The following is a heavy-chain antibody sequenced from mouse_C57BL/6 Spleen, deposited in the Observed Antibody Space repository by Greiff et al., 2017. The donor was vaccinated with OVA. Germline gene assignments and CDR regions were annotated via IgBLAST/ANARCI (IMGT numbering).Heavy chain of an antibody. V-gene: IGHV5-4*01. CDR1: GFTFSSYA. CDR3: ARDQLGRVFAY. Sequence: EVQLVESGGGLVKPGGSLKLSCAASGFTFSSYAMSWVRQTPEKRLEWVATISDGGSYTYYPDNVKGRFTISRDNAKNNLYLQMSHLKSEDTAMYYCARDQLGRVFAYWGQGTLVTVSA. CDR2: ISDGGSYT. D-gene: IGHD4-1*02. J-gene: IGHJ3*01.